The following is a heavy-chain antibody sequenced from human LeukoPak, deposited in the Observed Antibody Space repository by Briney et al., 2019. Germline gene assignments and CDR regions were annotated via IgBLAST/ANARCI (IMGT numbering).Heavy chain of an antibody. J-gene: IGHJ4*02. Sequence: GESLKISCKGFGYSFTSYWISWVRQMPGKGLEWMGIIYPGDSDTRYSPSFQGQVTISADKSISTAYLQWSSLKDSDTAMYYCVRYYDGWYRDWGQGTLVTVSS. V-gene: IGHV5-51*01. CDR2: IYPGDSDT. D-gene: IGHD6-19*01. CDR1: GYSFTSYW. CDR3: VRYYDGWYRD.